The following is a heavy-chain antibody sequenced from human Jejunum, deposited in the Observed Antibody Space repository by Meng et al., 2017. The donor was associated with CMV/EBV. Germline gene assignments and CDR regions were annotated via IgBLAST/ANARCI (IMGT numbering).Heavy chain of an antibody. CDR3: ARAPHTSYYYFGMDV. D-gene: IGHD2-2*01. J-gene: IGHJ6*02. V-gene: IGHV3-13*01. CDR1: GFTLSRYD. CDR2: IGTGGDS. Sequence: SGFTLSRYDMHWVRQTTGKGLEWVSVIGTGGDSYYPDSVKGRFTISRQDFKNSLYLQMNSLRAEDSAVYFCARAPHTSYYYFGMDVWGQGTTVTVS.